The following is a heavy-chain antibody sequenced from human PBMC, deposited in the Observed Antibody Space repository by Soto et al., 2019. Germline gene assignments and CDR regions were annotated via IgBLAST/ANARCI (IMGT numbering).Heavy chain of an antibody. CDR1: GYTFSSYG. V-gene: IGHV1-18*01. CDR2: ISAYNGNT. J-gene: IGHJ5*02. D-gene: IGHD1-7*01. Sequence: QVQLVQSGAEVKKPGASVKVSCKASGYTFSSYGISWVRQAPGKGLEWMGRISAYNGNTNYAQKLQGRVTMTTDTSTSTAYMELRSLRSDDTAVYYCARDRGYNWNYGWFDPWGQGTLVTVSS. CDR3: ARDRGYNWNYGWFDP.